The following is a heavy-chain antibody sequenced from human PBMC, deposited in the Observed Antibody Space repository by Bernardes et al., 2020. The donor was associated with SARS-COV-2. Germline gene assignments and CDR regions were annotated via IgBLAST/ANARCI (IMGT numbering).Heavy chain of an antibody. CDR1: GFTFSSYN. V-gene: IGHV3-21*01. J-gene: IGHJ6*02. D-gene: IGHD1-20*01. CDR3: ARGGGITGSYYYYYGMDV. Sequence: GGSLRLSCAASGFTFSSYNMNWVRQAPGKGLEWVSSISSSSSYIYYADSVKGRFTISRDNAKNSLYLQMNSLRAEDTAVYYCARGGGITGSYYYYYGMDVWGQGTTVTVSS. CDR2: ISSSSSYI.